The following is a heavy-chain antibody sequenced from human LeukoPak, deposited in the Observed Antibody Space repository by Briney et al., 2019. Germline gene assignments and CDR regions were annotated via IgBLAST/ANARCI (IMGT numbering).Heavy chain of an antibody. Sequence: GGSLRLSCAASGFTFSDYYMSWIRQAPGKGLEWVSYISSSGSTIYYADSVKGRFTISRDNSKNTLYLQMNSLRAEDTAVYYCAKLSRLGEAFDIWGQGTMVTVSS. CDR3: AKLSRLGEAFDI. CDR1: GFTFSDYY. J-gene: IGHJ3*02. CDR2: ISSSGSTI. D-gene: IGHD3-16*01. V-gene: IGHV3-11*01.